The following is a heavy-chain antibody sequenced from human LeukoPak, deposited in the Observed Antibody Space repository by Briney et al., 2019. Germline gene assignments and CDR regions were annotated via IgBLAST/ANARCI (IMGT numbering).Heavy chain of an antibody. J-gene: IGHJ4*02. CDR3: ARQNDFRLDY. D-gene: IGHD3-3*01. CDR1: GYTFYSHW. CDR2: IYPGDSDT. V-gene: IGHV5-51*01. Sequence: GESLRISXKGSGYTFYSHWIGWVRQMPGKGLEWMGIIYPGDSDTRYSPSLQGQVTISVDTSIGTAYLQWSSLKASDTAIYYCARQNDFRLDYWGQGTLVTVSS.